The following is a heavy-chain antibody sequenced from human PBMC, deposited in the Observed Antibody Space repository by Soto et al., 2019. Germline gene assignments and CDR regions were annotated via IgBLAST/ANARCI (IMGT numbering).Heavy chain of an antibody. V-gene: IGHV3-48*02. CDR3: ANQKIRFSVAGTLYGLGV. CDR2: ISSTSGTI. D-gene: IGHD6-19*01. Sequence: VGSLRLSCEASGFVFSTYSMNWVRQAPGKGLEWISYISSTSGTIYYADSVKGRFTIFRDNAKNSLFLQMNGLRDDDTAVYYCANQKIRFSVAGTLYGLGVWGQGTTVTFSS. J-gene: IGHJ6*02. CDR1: GFVFSTYS.